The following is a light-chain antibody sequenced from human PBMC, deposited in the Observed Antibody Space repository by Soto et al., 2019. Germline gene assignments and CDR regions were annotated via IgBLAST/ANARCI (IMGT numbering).Light chain of an antibody. V-gene: IGLV2-14*01. CDR1: SSDVGGYNY. CDR2: EVT. J-gene: IGLJ1*01. Sequence: QSGLTQPASVSGSPGQSITISCTGASSDVGGYNYVSWYQQNPGKAPKLMIYEVTNRPSGVSNRFSGSKSGNTASLTISGLQAEDEADYYCSSYTSSSTRVFGTGTKVTVL. CDR3: SSYTSSSTRV.